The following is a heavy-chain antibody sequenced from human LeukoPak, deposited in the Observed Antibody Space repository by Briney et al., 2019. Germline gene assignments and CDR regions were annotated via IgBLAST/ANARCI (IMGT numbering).Heavy chain of an antibody. J-gene: IGHJ6*02. D-gene: IGHD5-12*01. Sequence: GGSLRLSCVASGFTVSANYMSWVRQAPGKGLEWVSVIYSGGSTNSADSVKGRFTTSRDNSKNTLYLQMNSLRAEDTAVYYCARDYSAYNHYGMDVWGQGTTVTVSS. CDR3: ARDYSAYNHYGMDV. CDR1: GFTVSANY. V-gene: IGHV3-53*01. CDR2: IYSGGST.